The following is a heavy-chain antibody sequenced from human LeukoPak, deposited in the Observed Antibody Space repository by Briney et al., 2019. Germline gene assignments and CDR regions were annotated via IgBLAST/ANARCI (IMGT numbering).Heavy chain of an antibody. CDR2: INPNSGGT. D-gene: IGHD3-3*01. V-gene: IGHV1-2*02. Sequence: ASVKVSCKASGYTFTGYYMHWVRQAAGQGLEWMGWINPNSGGTKYAQKSQGRVTMTRDTSISTAYMELSRLRSDDTAVYYCARGKGDDFRWFDPWGQGTLVTVSS. CDR3: ARGKGDDFRWFDP. CDR1: GYTFTGYY. J-gene: IGHJ5*02.